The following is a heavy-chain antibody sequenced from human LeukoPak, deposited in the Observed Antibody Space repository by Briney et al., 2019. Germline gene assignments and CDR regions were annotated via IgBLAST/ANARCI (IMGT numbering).Heavy chain of an antibody. V-gene: IGHV1-46*01. J-gene: IGHJ4*02. D-gene: IGHD3-10*01. CDR1: GYTFTNFY. Sequence: ASVKVSCKASGYTFTNFYMHWVRQVPGQGLEWMGIINPRGGSASSAQKFQGRVTLTRDTSTSTVYMELSRLRSEDTALYYCARDYHGSGSLTTFDYSGQGTLFTVSS. CDR2: INPRGGSA. CDR3: ARDYHGSGSLTTFDY.